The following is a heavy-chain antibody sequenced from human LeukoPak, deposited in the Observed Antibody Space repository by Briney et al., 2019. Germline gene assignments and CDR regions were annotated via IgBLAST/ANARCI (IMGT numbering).Heavy chain of an antibody. CDR2: AVPFVDVP. Sequence: SSVKVSCKASGGTLSTYAISWVRQAAGQGLEWMGRAVPFVDVPNYAQRFRDRLTITADKSANTVYMELRSLRSDDTAVYFCARDRFPERYLDNWGQGTLVTVSS. J-gene: IGHJ4*01. CDR1: GGTLSTYA. CDR3: ARDRFPERYLDN. V-gene: IGHV1-69*04.